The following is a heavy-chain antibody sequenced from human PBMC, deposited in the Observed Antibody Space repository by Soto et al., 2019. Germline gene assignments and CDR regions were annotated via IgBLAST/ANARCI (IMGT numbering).Heavy chain of an antibody. V-gene: IGHV3-9*01. J-gene: IGHJ6*02. CDR3: AKDSCSSTSCLYYYYGMDV. CDR2: ISWNSGSI. D-gene: IGHD2-2*01. CDR1: GFTFEDYP. Sequence: GGSRRLSGAASGFTFEDYPMHWVRQAPGKGLEWVSGISWNSGSIGYADSVKGRFTISRDNAKNSLYLQMNSLRAEDTALYYCAKDSCSSTSCLYYYYGMDVWGQGTTVT.